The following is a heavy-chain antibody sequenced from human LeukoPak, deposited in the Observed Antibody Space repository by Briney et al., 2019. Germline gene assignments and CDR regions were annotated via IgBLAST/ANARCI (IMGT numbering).Heavy chain of an antibody. J-gene: IGHJ4*02. D-gene: IGHD3-10*01. CDR3: ARGPSGLWFGELLIDY. CDR1: GFTFSSYW. Sequence: PGGSLRLSCAASGFTFSSYWMSWVRQAPGKGLEWVANIKQDGSEKYYVDSVKGRFTISRDNAKNSLYLQMNSLRAEDTAVYYCARGPSGLWFGELLIDYWGQGTLVIVSS. V-gene: IGHV3-7*04. CDR2: IKQDGSEK.